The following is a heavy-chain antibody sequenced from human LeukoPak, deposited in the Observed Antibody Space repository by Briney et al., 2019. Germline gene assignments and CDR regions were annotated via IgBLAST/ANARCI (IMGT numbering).Heavy chain of an antibody. J-gene: IGHJ6*03. Sequence: SETLSLTCTVSGGSISSYYWSWIRQPPGKGLEWIGYIYYSGSTNYNPSLKSRVTISVDTSKNQFSLKLSSVTAADTAVYYCARGNYSSSWSYYYYYYYMDVWGNGTTVTISS. D-gene: IGHD6-13*01. CDR3: ARGNYSSSWSYYYYYYYMDV. CDR1: GGSISSYY. CDR2: IYYSGST. V-gene: IGHV4-59*01.